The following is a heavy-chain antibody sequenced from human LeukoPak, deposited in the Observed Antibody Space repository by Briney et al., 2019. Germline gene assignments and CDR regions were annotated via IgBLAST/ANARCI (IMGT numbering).Heavy chain of an antibody. D-gene: IGHD6-13*01. V-gene: IGHV1-2*06. CDR1: GYTFTGYY. CDR2: INSNSGGT. J-gene: IGHJ4*02. Sequence: ASVAVSCKASGYTFTGYYIQWVRQAPGQGLEWMGRINSNSGGTNYAQKFQGRVTMTRDTSITTAYMELSRLRSDDTAFYYCARIGGWAAAGSLDDYWGQGTLVTVSS. CDR3: ARIGGWAAAGSLDDY.